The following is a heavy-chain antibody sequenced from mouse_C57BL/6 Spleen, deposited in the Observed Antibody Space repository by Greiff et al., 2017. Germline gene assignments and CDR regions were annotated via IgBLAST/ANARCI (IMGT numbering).Heavy chain of an antibody. CDR1: GFTFSSYA. D-gene: IGHD2-2*01. CDR2: ISDGGSYT. J-gene: IGHJ2*01. V-gene: IGHV5-4*01. Sequence: VQLQQSGGGLVKPGGSLKLSCAASGFTFSSYAMSWVRQTPEKRLEWVATISDGGSYTYYPDNVKGRFTISRDNAKNDLYLQMSHLKSEDTAMYYCAREGLRDSYFDYWGQGTTLTVSS. CDR3: AREGLRDSYFDY.